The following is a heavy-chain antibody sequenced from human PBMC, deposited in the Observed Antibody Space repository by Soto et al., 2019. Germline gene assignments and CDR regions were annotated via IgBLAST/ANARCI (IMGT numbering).Heavy chain of an antibody. CDR1: GFTFSSYA. Sequence: LSLTCAASGFTFSSYAMSWVRQAPGKGLEWVSAISGSGGSTYYADSVKGRFTISRDNSKNTLYLQMNSLRAEDTAVYYCAKETNYDFWSGFQSEWGQGTLVTVSS. V-gene: IGHV3-23*01. J-gene: IGHJ4*02. CDR3: AKETNYDFWSGFQSE. CDR2: ISGSGGST. D-gene: IGHD3-3*01.